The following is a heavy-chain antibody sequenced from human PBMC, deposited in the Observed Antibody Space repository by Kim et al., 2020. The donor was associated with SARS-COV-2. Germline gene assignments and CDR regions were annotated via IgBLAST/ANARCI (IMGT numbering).Heavy chain of an antibody. D-gene: IGHD3-10*01. V-gene: IGHV3-48*02. CDR2: ISSSSSTI. J-gene: IGHJ5*02. CDR1: GFTFSSYS. Sequence: GGSLRLSCAASGFTFSSYSMNWVRQAPGKGLEWVSYISSSSSTIYYADSVKGRFTISRDNAKNSLYLQMNSLRDEDTAVYYCARGSPHYYGSGSYLKFDPWGQGTLVTVSS. CDR3: ARGSPHYYGSGSYLKFDP.